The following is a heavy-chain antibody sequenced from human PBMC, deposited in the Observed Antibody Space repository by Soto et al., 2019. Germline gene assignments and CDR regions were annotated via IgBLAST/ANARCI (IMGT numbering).Heavy chain of an antibody. V-gene: IGHV3-48*03. D-gene: IGHD3-16*01. Sequence: DVQLVESGGGLVQPGGSLRLSCTVSGFTLSTCEMNWVRQAPGKGLEWISYINSEGVTFYADSVKGRFTISRDNVQNSWLLQMNSLRAEDTAGYYCSREKGDKVAYGMDVWGQGTTVTVSS. J-gene: IGHJ6*02. CDR2: INSEGVT. CDR3: SREKGDKVAYGMDV. CDR1: GFTLSTCE.